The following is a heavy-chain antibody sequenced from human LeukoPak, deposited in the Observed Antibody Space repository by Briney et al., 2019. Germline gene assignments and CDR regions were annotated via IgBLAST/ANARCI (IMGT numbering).Heavy chain of an antibody. V-gene: IGHV1-2*04. D-gene: IGHD3-16*01. CDR1: GYTFTGYY. CDR2: IYPNSGGT. J-gene: IGHJ6*02. Sequence: ASVKVSCKASGYTFTGYYMHWVRQAPGQGLEWMGWIYPNSGGTNYAQKFQGWVTMTRDTSIGTAYMELSRLRSDDTAVYYCARGGQSGGELPVGDYYYYGMDVWGQGTTVTVSS. CDR3: ARGGQSGGELPVGDYYYYGMDV.